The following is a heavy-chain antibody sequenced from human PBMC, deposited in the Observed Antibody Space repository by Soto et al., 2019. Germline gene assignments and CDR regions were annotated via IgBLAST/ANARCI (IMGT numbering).Heavy chain of an antibody. V-gene: IGHV4-39*01. CDR3: ARLRRLDFIRHRYYFDY. CDR1: GGSISSSSYY. J-gene: IGHJ4*02. D-gene: IGHD3-10*01. CDR2: IYYSGST. Sequence: QLQLQESGPGLVKPSETLSLTCTVSGGSISSSSYYWGWIRQPPGKGLEWIGSIYYSGSTYYNPSLKSRVTISVDTSKNQFSLKLSSVTAADTAVYYCARLRRLDFIRHRYYFDYWGQGTLVTVSS.